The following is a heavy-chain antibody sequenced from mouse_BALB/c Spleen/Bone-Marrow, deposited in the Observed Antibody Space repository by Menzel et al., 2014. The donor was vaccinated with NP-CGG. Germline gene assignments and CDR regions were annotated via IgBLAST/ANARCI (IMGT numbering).Heavy chain of an antibody. CDR2: INPYNGDT. CDR1: GYSFTDYF. D-gene: IGHD1-1*01. CDR3: GRSGYYGSSYVDV. Sequence: VHVKQSGPELVKPGASVKISCKASGYSFTDYFMNWVKQSHGKSLEWIGRINPYNGDTFYNQKFKGKATLTVDKSSSTAHMELLSLTSEDSAVYYCGRSGYYGSSYVDVWGAGTTVTVSS. V-gene: IGHV1-37*01. J-gene: IGHJ1*01.